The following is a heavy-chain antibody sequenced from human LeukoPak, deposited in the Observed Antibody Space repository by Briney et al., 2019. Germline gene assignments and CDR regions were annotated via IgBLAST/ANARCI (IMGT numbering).Heavy chain of an antibody. J-gene: IGHJ4*02. CDR3: ARDSGSRHFDY. CDR2: IYYSGST. CDR1: GGSISSSSYY. V-gene: IGHV4-39*07. D-gene: IGHD6-13*01. Sequence: SETLSLTCTVSGGSISSSSYYWGWIRQPPGKGLEWIGSIYYSGSTYYNPSLKSRVTISVDTSKNQFSLKLSSVTAADTAVYYCARDSGSRHFDYWGQGTLVTVSS.